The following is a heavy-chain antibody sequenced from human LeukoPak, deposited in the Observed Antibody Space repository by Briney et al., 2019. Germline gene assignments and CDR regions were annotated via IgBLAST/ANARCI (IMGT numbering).Heavy chain of an antibody. CDR3: ARDLSGRYAFDI. D-gene: IGHD3-10*01. CDR2: ISSNGGST. CDR1: GFTFSNYA. V-gene: IGHV3-64*04. Sequence: GGSLRLSCSASGFTFSNYAMCWDRQAPGKGLEYISAISSNGGSTYYADSVKGRFTISRDNAKNSLYLQMNSLRDEDTAVYYCARDLSGRYAFDIWGQGTMVTVSS. J-gene: IGHJ3*02.